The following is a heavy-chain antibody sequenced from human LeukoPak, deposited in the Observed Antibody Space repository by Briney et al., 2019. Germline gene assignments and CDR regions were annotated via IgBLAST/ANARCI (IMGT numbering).Heavy chain of an antibody. D-gene: IGHD3-16*01. CDR3: ARYDGGVAIDY. V-gene: IGHV3-7*01. J-gene: IGHJ4*02. Sequence: GGSLRLSCAASGFIFSYYGMSWVRQAPGKGLEWVANIKEDGSDKYYVDSVKGRFTISRHNAENSLYLQMNSLRAEDTAVYYCARYDGGVAIDYWGQGTLVTVSS. CDR1: GFIFSYYG. CDR2: IKEDGSDK.